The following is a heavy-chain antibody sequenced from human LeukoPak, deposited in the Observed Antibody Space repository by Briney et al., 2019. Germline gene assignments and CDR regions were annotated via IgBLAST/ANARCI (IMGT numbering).Heavy chain of an antibody. CDR3: ANHFPPAHYRCPARYYYYRFGV. D-gene: IGHD3-10*01. CDR1: GFTFSNYG. V-gene: IGHV3-23*01. CDR2: ISGSGGST. J-gene: IGHJ6*02. Sequence: PGGSLRLSCAASGFTFSNYGMSWVRQAPGKGLEWVSAISGSGGSTFYADSVKGRFTVSRDNSKNTLYLQMNSLSAEDTAVYYCANHFPPAHYRCPARYYYYRFGVRGPRNNVNGS.